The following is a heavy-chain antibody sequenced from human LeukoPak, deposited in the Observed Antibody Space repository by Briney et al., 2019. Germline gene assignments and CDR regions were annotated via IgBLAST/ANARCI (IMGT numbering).Heavy chain of an antibody. D-gene: IGHD4-23*01. Sequence: PGGSLRLSCAASGFTLSSYSMNWVRQAPGKGLEWVSTIYSGGSTYYADSVKGRFTISRDNSKNTLYLQMNSLRAEDTAVYYCGGITRYYFDYWGQGTLVTVSS. CDR3: GGITRYYFDY. J-gene: IGHJ4*02. CDR2: IYSGGST. V-gene: IGHV3-66*01. CDR1: GFTLSSYS.